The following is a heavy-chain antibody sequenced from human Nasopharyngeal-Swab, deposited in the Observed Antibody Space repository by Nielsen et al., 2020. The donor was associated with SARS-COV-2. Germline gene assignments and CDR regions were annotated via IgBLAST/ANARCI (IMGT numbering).Heavy chain of an antibody. V-gene: IGHV1-69*13. J-gene: IGHJ2*01. Sequence: VKVSCKASGGTFSSYAISWVRQAPGQGLEWMGGIIPIFGTANYAQKFQGRVTITADESTSTAYMELSSLRSEDTAVYYCANGVNTAMGDWYFDLWGRGTLVTVSS. CDR1: GGTFSSYA. CDR2: IIPIFGTA. D-gene: IGHD5-18*01. CDR3: ANGVNTAMGDWYFDL.